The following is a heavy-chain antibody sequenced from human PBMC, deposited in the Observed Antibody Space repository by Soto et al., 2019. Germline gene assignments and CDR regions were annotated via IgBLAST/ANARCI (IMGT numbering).Heavy chain of an antibody. CDR1: GYTFTSYA. Sequence: ASVKVSCKASGYTFTSYAMPWVRQAPGQRLEWMGWINAGNGNTKYSQKFQGRVTITRDTSASTAYMELSSLRSEDTAVYYCARAAYDSSGYPLGAFDIWGQGTMVTVSS. J-gene: IGHJ3*02. D-gene: IGHD3-22*01. CDR2: INAGNGNT. CDR3: ARAAYDSSGYPLGAFDI. V-gene: IGHV1-3*01.